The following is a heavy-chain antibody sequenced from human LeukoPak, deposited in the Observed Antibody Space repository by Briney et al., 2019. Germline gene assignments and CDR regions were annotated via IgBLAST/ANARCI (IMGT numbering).Heavy chain of an antibody. V-gene: IGHV3-48*04. J-gene: IGHJ6*02. CDR2: ISSSGATI. CDR1: GFTFSSCG. CDR3: ARDPYSSTWSYGMDV. Sequence: PGGSLRLSCAASGFTFSSCGMNWVSQAPGKGLEFVAYISSSGATIYYADSLKGRFTISRDNAKNSLFLQMNTLRAEDTAVYYCARDPYSSTWSYGMDVWGQGTTVTVSS. D-gene: IGHD6-6*01.